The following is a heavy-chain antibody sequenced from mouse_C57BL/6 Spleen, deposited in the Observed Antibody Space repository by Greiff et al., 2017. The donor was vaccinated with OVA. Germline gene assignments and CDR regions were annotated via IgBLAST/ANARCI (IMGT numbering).Heavy chain of an antibody. J-gene: IGHJ3*01. CDR2: IYPRSGNT. D-gene: IGHD1-1*01. Sequence: VQLQQSGAELARPGASVKLSCKASGYTFTSYGISWVKQRTGQGLEWIGEIYPRSGNTYYNEKFKGKATLTADKSSSTAYMELRSLTSEDSAVYFCARGWSTETWFAYWGQGTLVTVSA. CDR1: GYTFTSYG. V-gene: IGHV1-81*01. CDR3: ARGWSTETWFAY.